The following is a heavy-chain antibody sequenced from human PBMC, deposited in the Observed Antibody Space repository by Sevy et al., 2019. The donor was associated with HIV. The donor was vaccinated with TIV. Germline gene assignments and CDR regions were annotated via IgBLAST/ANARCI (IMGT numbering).Heavy chain of an antibody. V-gene: IGHV3-30*18. CDR2: ISYDGSNK. CDR1: GFTFSNYA. CDR3: AKDYRVLRITTIVY. Sequence: GGSLRLSCSASGFTFSNYAMHWVRQAPGKGLEWVGFISYDGSNKYYADSVKGRFTISRDNGNNTLYLQMNSVGAEDRAVYYCAKDYRVLRITTIVYWGQGTLVTVSS. D-gene: IGHD3-22*01. J-gene: IGHJ4*02.